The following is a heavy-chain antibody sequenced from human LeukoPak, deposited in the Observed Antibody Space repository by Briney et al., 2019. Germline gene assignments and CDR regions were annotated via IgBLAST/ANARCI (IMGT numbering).Heavy chain of an antibody. CDR1: GYNFTSYW. Sequence: GESLKISCKGSGYNFTSYWIGWVRQMPGKGLEWMGIIYPDDSNTMYSPSFQGQVTISADKSFSTAYPQWSSLKASDSAMYYCARRITLVRGVILGWFDPWGQGTLVTVSS. CDR3: ARRITLVRGVILGWFDP. J-gene: IGHJ5*02. D-gene: IGHD3-10*01. CDR2: IYPDDSNT. V-gene: IGHV5-51*01.